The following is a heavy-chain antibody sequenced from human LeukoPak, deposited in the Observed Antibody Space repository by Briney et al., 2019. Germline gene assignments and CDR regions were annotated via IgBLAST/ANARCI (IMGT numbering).Heavy chain of an antibody. J-gene: IGHJ4*02. V-gene: IGHV2-5*01. Sequence: SGPTLVKPTQTLTLTCTFSGFSFSTSGVGVGWIRQPPGKALEWLALIYWNDDKRYSPSLKSRLTITKDTSKNQVVLTMTNMDPVDTATYYCAHTSHDFWIPYYQNFDYWGQGTLVTVSS. CDR3: AHTSHDFWIPYYQNFDY. D-gene: IGHD3-3*01. CDR1: GFSFSTSGVG. CDR2: IYWNDDK.